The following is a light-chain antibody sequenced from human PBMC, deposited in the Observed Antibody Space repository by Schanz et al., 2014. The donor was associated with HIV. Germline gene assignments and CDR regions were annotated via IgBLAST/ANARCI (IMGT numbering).Light chain of an antibody. J-gene: IGKJ1*01. CDR2: GPS. CDR3: QQYYTSPPT. Sequence: EIVMTQSPATLSVSPGERATLSCRASQSVSSNLAWYQQKLGQAPRLLIYGPSTRATGVPARFSGSGSGTEFTLTISGLQSEDFATYYCQQYYTSPPTFGQGTKVEIK. CDR1: QSVSSN. V-gene: IGKV3-15*01.